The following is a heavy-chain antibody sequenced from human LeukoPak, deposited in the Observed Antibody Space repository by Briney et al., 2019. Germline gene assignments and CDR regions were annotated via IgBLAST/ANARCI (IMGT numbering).Heavy chain of an antibody. V-gene: IGHV1-8*01. J-gene: IGHJ4*02. Sequence: GASVKLSCNASGYTFTSYDNNWGRHGTGQGPGWMRWMNPNSGNTGYAQKFQGRVTMTRNTSISTAYMELSSLRSEDTAVYYCARGLRAGGSGWEFDYWGQGTLVTVSS. CDR1: GYTFTSYD. D-gene: IGHD6-19*01. CDR2: MNPNSGNT. CDR3: ARGLRAGGSGWEFDY.